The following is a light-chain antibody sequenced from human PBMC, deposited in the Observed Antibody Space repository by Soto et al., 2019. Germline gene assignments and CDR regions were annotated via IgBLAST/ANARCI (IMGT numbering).Light chain of an antibody. J-gene: IGKJ1*01. V-gene: IGKV3-20*01. Sequence: EIVLTQSPVTLSLSPGERATLSCRASQDINNYLAWYQQKRGQAPRLLFYDASKRAIGIPARFSGSGSGTDFTLTISRLEPEDFAVYYCQQYGGSPATFGQGTKVEIK. CDR3: QQYGGSPAT. CDR1: QDINNY. CDR2: DAS.